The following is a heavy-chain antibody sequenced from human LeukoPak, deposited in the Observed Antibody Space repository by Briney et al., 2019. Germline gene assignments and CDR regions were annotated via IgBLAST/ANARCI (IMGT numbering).Heavy chain of an antibody. CDR1: GYTFTSYY. J-gene: IGHJ4*02. Sequence: ASVKVSCKASGYTFTSYYMHWARQAPGQGLEWMRIINPSGGSTSYAQKFQGRVTMTRDMSTSTVYMELSSLRSEDTAVYYCATLGPDADYWGQGTLVTVSS. CDR2: INPSGGST. D-gene: IGHD1-14*01. V-gene: IGHV1-46*01. CDR3: ATLGPDADY.